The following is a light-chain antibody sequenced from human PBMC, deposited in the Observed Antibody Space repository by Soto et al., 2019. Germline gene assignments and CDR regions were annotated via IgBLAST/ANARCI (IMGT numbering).Light chain of an antibody. CDR2: NVN. J-gene: IGLJ1*01. V-gene: IGLV2-14*01. CDR3: SSFTSSTTYV. Sequence: QSVLTQSASVSGSPGQSITISCTGTSSDVGNYNYVSWYQQHPGEVPKLIIFNVNNRPSGVSNRFSGSKSGNTASLTISGLQAEDEADYYCSSFTSSTTYVFGNGTKVTVL. CDR1: SSDVGNYNY.